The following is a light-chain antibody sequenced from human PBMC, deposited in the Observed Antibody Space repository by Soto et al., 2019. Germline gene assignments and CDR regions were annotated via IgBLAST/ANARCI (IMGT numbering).Light chain of an antibody. Sequence: QSVLTQPPSASGSPGQSVTISCTGTSSDVGGYNYVSWYQQHPGKAPKLMIYEVSKRPSGVPDRFSGSKSGNTASLTVSGLQAEDEADYYCSSYAGSNKPLVFGTGTKVTVL. CDR3: SSYAGSNKPLV. V-gene: IGLV2-8*01. J-gene: IGLJ1*01. CDR1: SSDVGGYNY. CDR2: EVS.